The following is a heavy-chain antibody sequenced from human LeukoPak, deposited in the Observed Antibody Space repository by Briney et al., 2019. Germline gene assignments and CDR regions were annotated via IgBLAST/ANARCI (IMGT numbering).Heavy chain of an antibody. J-gene: IGHJ3*02. CDR3: ARGHDLGYCSSTSCSDAFDI. CDR1: GGSFSGYY. V-gene: IGHV4-34*01. Sequence: SETLSLTCAVYGGSFSGYYWSSIRQPPGKGLEWIGEINHSGSTNYNPSLKSRVTISVDTSKNQFSLKLSSVTAADTAVYYCARGHDLGYCSSTSCSDAFDIWGQGTMVTVSS. D-gene: IGHD2-2*01. CDR2: INHSGST.